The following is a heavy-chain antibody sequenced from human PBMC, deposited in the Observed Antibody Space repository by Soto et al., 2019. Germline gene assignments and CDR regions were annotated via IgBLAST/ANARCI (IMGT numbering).Heavy chain of an antibody. J-gene: IGHJ4*02. CDR3: ARDRLRGYDSSGFYS. CDR1: GYTFTSYG. CDR2: ISGHNGNT. D-gene: IGHD3-22*01. V-gene: IGHV1-18*01. Sequence: ASVKVSCKASGYTFTSYGISWVRQAPGQGLEWMGWISGHNGNTKYAQKLQGRITMTTDTSTSTAYMELRSLRSDDTAVYYCARDRLRGYDSSGFYSWGQGTMVTVS.